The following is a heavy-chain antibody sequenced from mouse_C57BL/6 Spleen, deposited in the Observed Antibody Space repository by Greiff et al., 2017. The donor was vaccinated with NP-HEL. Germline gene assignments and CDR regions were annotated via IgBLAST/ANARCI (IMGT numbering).Heavy chain of an antibody. V-gene: IGHV1-81*01. J-gene: IGHJ2*01. CDR2: IYPRSGNT. Sequence: VQLQQSGAELARPGASVKLSCKASGYTFTSYGISWVKQRTGQGLEWIGEIYPRSGNTYYNEKFKGKATLTADKSSSTAYMELRSLTSEDSAVYFCARGPITTVVAPFDYWGQGTTLTVSS. D-gene: IGHD1-1*01. CDR1: GYTFTSYG. CDR3: ARGPITTVVAPFDY.